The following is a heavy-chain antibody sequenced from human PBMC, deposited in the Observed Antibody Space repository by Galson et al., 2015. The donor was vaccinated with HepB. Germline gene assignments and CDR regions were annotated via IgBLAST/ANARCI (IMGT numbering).Heavy chain of an antibody. V-gene: IGHV5-10-1*01. CDR1: GYSFATYW. D-gene: IGHD6-19*01. CDR3: ARLVYRSGWYYFDY. J-gene: IGHJ4*02. CDR2: IDPTDSYT. Sequence: QSGAEAKKTGESLRISCKGSGYSFATYWISWVRQMPGKGLEWMGRIDPTDSYTVYRPSFQGHVTISADKSIDTAYPQWSSLKASDTAIYYCARLVYRSGWYYFDYWGQGTLVTVSS.